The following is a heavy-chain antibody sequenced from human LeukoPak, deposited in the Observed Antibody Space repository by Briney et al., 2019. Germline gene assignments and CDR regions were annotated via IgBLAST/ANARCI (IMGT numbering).Heavy chain of an antibody. CDR1: GYTFIGYY. CDR2: INPNSGGT. D-gene: IGHD6-19*01. V-gene: IGHV1-2*02. CDR3: ARIFSSGWYLFY. J-gene: IGHJ4*02. Sequence: ASVKVSCKASGYTFIGYYMHWVRQAPGQGLEWMGWINPNSGGTNYAQKFQGRVTMTRDTSISTAYMELSRLRSDDTAVYYCARIFSSGWYLFYWGQGTLVTVSS.